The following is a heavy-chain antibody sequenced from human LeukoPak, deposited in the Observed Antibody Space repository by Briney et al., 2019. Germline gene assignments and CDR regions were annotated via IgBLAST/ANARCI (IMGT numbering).Heavy chain of an antibody. CDR2: ISSSSSCI. D-gene: IGHD3-10*01. CDR3: AGTYGSGSYPNY. J-gene: IGHJ4*02. V-gene: IGHV3-21*01. Sequence: GGSLRLSCAASGFTFSNYDMNWVRQAPGKGLEWVSSISSSSSCIYYADSVKGRFAISRDNAKNSLYLQMYSLRAEDTAVYYCAGTYGSGSYPNYWGQGTLVTVSS. CDR1: GFTFSNYD.